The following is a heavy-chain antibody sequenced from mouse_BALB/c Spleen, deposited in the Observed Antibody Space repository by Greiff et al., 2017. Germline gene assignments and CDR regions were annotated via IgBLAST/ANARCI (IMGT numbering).Heavy chain of an antibody. CDR3: TRDGGGNYGFFDY. Sequence: EVKLVESGGGLVKPGGSLKLSCAASGFTFSSYTMSWVRQTPEKRLEWVATISSGGSYTYYPDSVKGRFTISRDNAKNTLYLQMSSLKSEDTAMYYCTRDGGGNYGFFDYWGQGTTLTVSS. CDR1: GFTFSSYT. D-gene: IGHD2-1*01. V-gene: IGHV5-6-4*01. CDR2: ISSGGSYT. J-gene: IGHJ2*01.